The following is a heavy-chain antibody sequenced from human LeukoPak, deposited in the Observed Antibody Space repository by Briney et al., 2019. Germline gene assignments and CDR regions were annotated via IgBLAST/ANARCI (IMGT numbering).Heavy chain of an antibody. J-gene: IGHJ4*02. CDR1: GASISGARNYY. Sequence: SETLSLTCTVSGASISGARNYYWSWIRQHPGEAPEWMGYIYYLGVTYYNPSLQSRVSISVNTFENQFSLELTSVTAADTGVYYCARLNYYDSGSLTYSFDYWGQGTLVTVSS. CDR2: IYYLGVT. D-gene: IGHD3-10*01. V-gene: IGHV4-31*03. CDR3: ARLNYYDSGSLTYSFDY.